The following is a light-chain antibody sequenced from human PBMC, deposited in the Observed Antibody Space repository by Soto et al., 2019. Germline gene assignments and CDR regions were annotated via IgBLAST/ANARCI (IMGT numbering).Light chain of an antibody. CDR3: QQRINWPLT. J-gene: IGKJ4*01. Sequence: VLTQSPATLSLSPGERATLSCRASQSISTYLAWYQQKPGQAPRLLIYDAVNRATGIPARFSGSGSGTDFTLIIDSLAPEDFAVYYCQQRINWPLTFGGGTKV. V-gene: IGKV3-11*01. CDR2: DAV. CDR1: QSISTY.